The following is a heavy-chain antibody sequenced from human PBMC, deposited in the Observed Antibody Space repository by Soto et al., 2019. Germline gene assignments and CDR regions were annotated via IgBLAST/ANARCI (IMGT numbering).Heavy chain of an antibody. CDR1: GCSISSSSYY. Sequence: ASETLSLTCTVSGCSISSSSYYWGWVRQPPGKGLEWIGSIYYSGSTYYNPSLKSRVTISVDTSKNQFSLKLSSVTAADTAVYYCAREVDSSGVYNWFDPWGQGTLVTVS. CDR3: AREVDSSGVYNWFDP. D-gene: IGHD3-22*01. CDR2: IYYSGST. V-gene: IGHV4-39*02. J-gene: IGHJ5*02.